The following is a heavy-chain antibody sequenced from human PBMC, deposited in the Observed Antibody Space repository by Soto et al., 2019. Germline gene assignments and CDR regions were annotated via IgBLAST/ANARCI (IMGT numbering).Heavy chain of an antibody. J-gene: IGHJ6*02. V-gene: IGHV3-23*01. CDR2: ISGSGGST. D-gene: IGHD3-22*01. CDR1: GFSFSTYA. Sequence: EVQLLESGGNLVQTGGSLRLSCAASGFSFSTYAMSWVRQAPGKGLEWVSAISGSGGSTYYADSVKGRFTISRDNSKSTLYLQMNSLRADDTAVYYCAKGVNYYDSSGYYSYYYNGMDVWGQGTTVTVSS. CDR3: AKGVNYYDSSGYYSYYYNGMDV.